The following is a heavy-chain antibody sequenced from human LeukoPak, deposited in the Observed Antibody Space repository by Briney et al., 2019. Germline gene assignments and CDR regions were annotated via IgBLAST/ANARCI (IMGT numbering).Heavy chain of an antibody. CDR2: IGPQKGGT. V-gene: IGHV1-2*02. Sequence: ASVKVSCQSSGYVFTDHHLHWVRQAPGQGLEWMGYIGPQKGGTSSPQEVRGRVTISRETSMATAYLELTRLTPDDTAVYYCAREGRGRLSKDVDVWGQGTLVTVSS. CDR1: GYVFTDHH. D-gene: IGHD2/OR15-2a*01. J-gene: IGHJ1*01. CDR3: AREGRGRLSKDVDV.